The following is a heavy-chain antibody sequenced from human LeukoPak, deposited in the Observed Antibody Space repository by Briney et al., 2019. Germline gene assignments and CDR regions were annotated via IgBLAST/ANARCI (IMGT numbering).Heavy chain of an antibody. J-gene: IGHJ5*02. CDR1: GFTFSNYA. Sequence: PGGSLRLSCAASGFTFSNYAMTWVRQAPGKGLEWVSSLSDSGGSTYYADSVKGRFTVSRDHSRDTLYLQMNSLRAEDTALYYCAKKIGTGPGHNWFDPWGQGTLVTVSS. V-gene: IGHV3-23*01. D-gene: IGHD2-8*02. CDR3: AKKIGTGPGHNWFDP. CDR2: LSDSGGST.